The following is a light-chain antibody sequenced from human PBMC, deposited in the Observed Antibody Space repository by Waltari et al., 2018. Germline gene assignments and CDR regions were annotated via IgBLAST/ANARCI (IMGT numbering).Light chain of an antibody. CDR3: QSYDSSLSGVV. CDR2: GDA. Sequence: QSVLTQPPPVSGAPGQRVTISSAGSSSHIGPGCDVPWYKQLPGTAPKLLTAGDANRPSGVPDRFSGSKSGTSASLAITGLQAEDEADYYCQSYDSSLSGVVLGGGTKLTVL. V-gene: IGLV1-40*01. CDR1: SSHIGPGCD. J-gene: IGLJ2*01.